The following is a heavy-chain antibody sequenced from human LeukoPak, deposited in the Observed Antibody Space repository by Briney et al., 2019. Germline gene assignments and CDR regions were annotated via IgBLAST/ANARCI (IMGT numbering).Heavy chain of an antibody. CDR1: TFTFTNSA. CDR2: ISGSGDSK. V-gene: IGHV3-23*01. CDR3: AKDVRFLDY. J-gene: IGHJ4*02. Sequence: GGSLRLSCAASTFTFTNSAITWVRQAPGRGLTWVSTISGSGDSKYYADSVKGRFTISRDNSKNTLYLQMNSLRAEDTAVYYCAKDVRFLDYWGQGTLVTVSS. D-gene: IGHD3-3*01.